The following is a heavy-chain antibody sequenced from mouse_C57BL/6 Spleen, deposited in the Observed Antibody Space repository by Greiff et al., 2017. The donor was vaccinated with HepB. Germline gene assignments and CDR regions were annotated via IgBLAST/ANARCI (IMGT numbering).Heavy chain of an antibody. CDR1: GFTFSSYA. V-gene: IGHV5-4*01. CDR2: ISDGGSYT. D-gene: IGHD1-1*01. J-gene: IGHJ3*01. Sequence: DVMLVESGGGLVKPGGSLKLSCAASGFTFSSYAMSWVRQTPEKRLEWVATISDGGSYTYYPDNVKGRFTISRDNAKNNLYLQMSHLKSEDTAMYYCARDSEFYYYGSSPAWFAYWGQGTLVTVSA. CDR3: ARDSEFYYYGSSPAWFAY.